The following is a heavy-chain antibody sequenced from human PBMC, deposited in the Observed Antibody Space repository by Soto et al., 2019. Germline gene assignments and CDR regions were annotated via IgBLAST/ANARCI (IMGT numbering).Heavy chain of an antibody. Sequence: QVQLVESGGGVVQPGRSLRLSCAASGFTFSSYGMHWVRQAPGKGLEWVAVISYDGSNKYYADSVKGRFTISRDNSKNTLYLQMNSLRAEDTAVYYCAKEGIAAGADWFDPWGQGTLVTVSS. CDR1: GFTFSSYG. CDR3: AKEGIAAGADWFDP. V-gene: IGHV3-30*18. CDR2: ISYDGSNK. J-gene: IGHJ5*02. D-gene: IGHD6-13*01.